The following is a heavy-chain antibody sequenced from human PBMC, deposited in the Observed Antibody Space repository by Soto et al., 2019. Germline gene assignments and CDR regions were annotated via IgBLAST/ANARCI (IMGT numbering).Heavy chain of an antibody. CDR2: TNTGGTT. D-gene: IGHD1-26*01. V-gene: IGHV3-53*02. CDR3: AKGDGFILAV. CDR1: GFTDNSNY. J-gene: IGHJ6*02. Sequence: EVQVLATGGGLIQPGGSLRLSCAASGFTDNSNYMSWVRQAPGEGLQWVSITNTGGTTYYADSVKGRFTVSRDNSKNTLYLQMNRLRAEDTAVYYCAKGDGFILAVWGQGTTVSVSS.